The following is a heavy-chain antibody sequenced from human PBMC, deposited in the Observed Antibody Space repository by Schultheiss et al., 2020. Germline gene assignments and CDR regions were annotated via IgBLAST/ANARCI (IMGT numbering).Heavy chain of an antibody. CDR3: AREYYSSSWDSSYNWFDP. D-gene: IGHD6-13*01. CDR2: INHSGST. J-gene: IGHJ5*02. Sequence: SETLSLTCAVYGGSFSGYYWSWIRQPPGKGLEWIGEINHSGSTNYNPSLKSRVTISVDTSKNQFSLKLSSVTAADTAVYYCAREYYSSSWDSSYNWFDPWGQGTLVTVSS. CDR1: GGSFSGYY. V-gene: IGHV4-34*01.